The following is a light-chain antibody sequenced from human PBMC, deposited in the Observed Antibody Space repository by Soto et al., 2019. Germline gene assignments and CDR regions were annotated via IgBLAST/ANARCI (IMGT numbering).Light chain of an antibody. CDR1: QSVSSY. CDR3: QQYGSSLSIT. J-gene: IGKJ5*01. V-gene: IGKV3-20*01. Sequence: EIVLTQFPATLSLSPGERATLSCRASQSVSSYLAWYQQKPGQAPRLLIYDISNRATGIPARFIGSGSGTDFTLTISRLEPEDFAVYYCQQYGSSLSITFGQGTRLEIK. CDR2: DIS.